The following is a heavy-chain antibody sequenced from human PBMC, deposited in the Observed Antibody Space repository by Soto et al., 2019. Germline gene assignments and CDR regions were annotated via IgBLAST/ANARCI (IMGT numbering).Heavy chain of an antibody. D-gene: IGHD3-22*01. V-gene: IGHV4-39*01. CDR2: ISYSGST. J-gene: IGHJ4*02. CDR1: DGSSRSRGYY. Sequence: SLPCSVADGSSRSRGYYRGRIRQPPGKGLEWIGSISYSGSTYYNPSLKSRVTISVDTSKNQFSLKLSSVTAADTAVYYCASYYYDTSGYYYVPGVYWGQGTLVTVSS. CDR3: ASYYYDTSGYYYVPGVY.